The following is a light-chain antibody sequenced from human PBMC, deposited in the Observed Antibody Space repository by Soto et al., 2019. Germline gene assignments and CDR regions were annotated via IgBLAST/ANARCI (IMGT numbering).Light chain of an antibody. V-gene: IGKV3-15*01. CDR1: RSLRSN. J-gene: IGKJ1*01. Sequence: EIVLPPSPGTLSFSPGEGSPLAFRARRSLRSNLAWYQTTPGHAPRLLIYGASTSATGVPARFSGSGSGKEFTITISCLQNEEIEEYNCQQYRYWPRTCGQGTK. CDR2: GAS. CDR3: QQYRYWPRT.